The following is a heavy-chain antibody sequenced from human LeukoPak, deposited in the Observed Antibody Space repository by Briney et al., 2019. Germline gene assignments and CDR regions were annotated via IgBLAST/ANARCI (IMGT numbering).Heavy chain of an antibody. Sequence: GASVKVSCKASGYTFTGYYMHWVRQAPGQGLEWMGWINPNSGGTNYAQKFQGRVTMTRDTSISTAYMELSRLRSDDTAVYYCARSEYGDYLNWFDPWGQGTLVTVSS. CDR1: GYTFTGYY. V-gene: IGHV1-2*02. D-gene: IGHD4-17*01. CDR2: INPNSGGT. J-gene: IGHJ5*02. CDR3: ARSEYGDYLNWFDP.